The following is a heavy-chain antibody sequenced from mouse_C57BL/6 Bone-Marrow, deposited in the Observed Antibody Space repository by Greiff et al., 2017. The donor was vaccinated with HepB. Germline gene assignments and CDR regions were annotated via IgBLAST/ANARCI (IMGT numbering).Heavy chain of an antibody. J-gene: IGHJ4*01. CDR2: ISSGGSYT. D-gene: IGHD1-1*01. Sequence: EVKLMESGGDLVKPGGSLKLSCAASGFTFSSYGMSWVRQTPDKRLEWVATISSGGSYTYYPDSVKGRFTISRDNAKNTLYLQMSSLKSEDTAMYYCARPVVAPMDYWGQGTSVTVSS. V-gene: IGHV5-6*01. CDR1: GFTFSSYG. CDR3: ARPVVAPMDY.